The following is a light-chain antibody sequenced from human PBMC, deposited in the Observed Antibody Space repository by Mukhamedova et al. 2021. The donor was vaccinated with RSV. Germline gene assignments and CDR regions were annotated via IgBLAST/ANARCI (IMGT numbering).Light chain of an antibody. V-gene: IGKV1-5*03. Sequence: WYQRRVHGRAPQLLIYKASTLQSGVPSRFSGSGSETEFTLTINSLQSDDFATYYCQQYNYFCSFGLGTKVDIK. CDR2: KAS. CDR3: QQYNYFCS. J-gene: IGKJ2*04.